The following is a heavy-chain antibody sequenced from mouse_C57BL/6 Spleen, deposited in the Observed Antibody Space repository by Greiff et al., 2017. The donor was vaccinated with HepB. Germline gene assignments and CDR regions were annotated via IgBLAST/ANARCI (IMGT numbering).Heavy chain of an antibody. CDR2: SRNKANDYTT. CDR3: ARAPSHYYAMDY. CDR1: GFTFSDFY. J-gene: IGHJ4*01. Sequence: EVNVVESGGGLVQSGRSLRLSCATSGFTFSDFYMEWVRQAPGKGLEWIAASRNKANDYTTEYSASVKGRFIVSRDTSQSILYLQMNALRAEDTAIYYCARAPSHYYAMDYRGQGTSVTVSS. V-gene: IGHV7-1*01.